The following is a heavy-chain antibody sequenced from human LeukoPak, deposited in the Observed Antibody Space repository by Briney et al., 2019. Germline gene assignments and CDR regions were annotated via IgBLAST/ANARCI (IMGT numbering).Heavy chain of an antibody. CDR2: ISNSDSDR. D-gene: IGHD6-13*01. V-gene: IGHV3-48*03. J-gene: IGHJ3*01. CDR1: GFTFSTYE. Sequence: GGSLRLSCAASGFTFSTYEMNWARQAPGKGLEWVSYISNSDSDRKYADSVKGRLIISRDNAKSSLYLEMNSLRVEDTAVYYCARVGYSRNWHSGSAFDLWGRGTMVTVAS. CDR3: ARVGYSRNWHSGSAFDL.